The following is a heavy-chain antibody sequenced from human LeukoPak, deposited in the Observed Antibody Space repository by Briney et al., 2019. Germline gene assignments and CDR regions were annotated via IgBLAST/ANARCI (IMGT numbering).Heavy chain of an antibody. Sequence: SETLSLTCTVSGDSISSNSYYWIWIRQPPGKGLEWIGSVYYSGSTHYNPSLKSRVTISIDTSKNQFSLKLNSVTAADTAVYYCARHGFVVIPAAFDYWGQGTLVTVSS. V-gene: IGHV4-39*01. CDR2: VYYSGST. J-gene: IGHJ4*02. CDR1: GDSISSNSYY. CDR3: ARHGFVVIPAAFDY. D-gene: IGHD2-2*01.